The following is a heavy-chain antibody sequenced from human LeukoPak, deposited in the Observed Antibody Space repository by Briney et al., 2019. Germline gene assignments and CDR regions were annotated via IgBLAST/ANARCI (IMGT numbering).Heavy chain of an antibody. V-gene: IGHV5-51*01. D-gene: IGHD5-18*01. CDR1: GYSFTSYW. J-gene: IGHJ3*02. CDR2: IYPGDSDT. CDR3: ARQVDTAMVLGAFDI. Sequence: GESLKISCKGSGYSFTSYWIGWVRQMPGKGLEWMGIIYPGDSDTRYSPSFQGQVTISADKSISTAYLQWSSLKASDTAMYYCARQVDTAMVLGAFDIWGQGTMVTVSS.